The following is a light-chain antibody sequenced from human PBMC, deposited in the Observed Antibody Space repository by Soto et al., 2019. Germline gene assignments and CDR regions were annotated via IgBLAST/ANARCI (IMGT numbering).Light chain of an antibody. J-gene: IGLJ1*01. CDR1: SSNIGSNT. CDR2: SND. CDR3: AAWDDSLSGYV. Sequence: QSALTQPPSASGTPGQRVTISCSGSSSNIGSNTVNWFLQLPGTAPKLLIYSNDQRPSGVPDRFSGSKSGTSASLAISGLQSEDEADYYCAAWDDSLSGYVFGTGTKVTVL. V-gene: IGLV1-44*01.